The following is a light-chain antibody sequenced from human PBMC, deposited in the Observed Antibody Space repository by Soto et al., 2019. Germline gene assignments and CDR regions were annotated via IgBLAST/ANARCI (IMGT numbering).Light chain of an antibody. CDR1: QSVSSK. J-gene: IGKJ1*01. Sequence: EIVMTQSPATLSVSPGERATLSCRASQSVSSKLAWYQQRPGQAPRLLIYVASSRATGIPDRFSGSGSGTDFTLTISRLEPEDFAVYYCQHYDSSLWTFGQGTKVDIK. CDR2: VAS. CDR3: QHYDSSLWT. V-gene: IGKV3-20*01.